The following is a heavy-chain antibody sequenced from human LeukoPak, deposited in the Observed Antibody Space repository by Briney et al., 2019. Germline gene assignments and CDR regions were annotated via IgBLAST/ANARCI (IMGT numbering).Heavy chain of an antibody. V-gene: IGHV3-11*01. Sequence: PGGSLRLSCAAAGFTFSDYYMSSVRQAPGKGLEWVSYISISGSTIYYADSVKGRFTIYRDNAKNSLYLQMNSLRAEDTAVSYCARDLNPITMVRGVISPYFDYWGQGTLVTVSS. CDR2: ISISGSTI. J-gene: IGHJ4*02. CDR3: ARDLNPITMVRGVISPYFDY. CDR1: GFTFSDYY. D-gene: IGHD3-10*01.